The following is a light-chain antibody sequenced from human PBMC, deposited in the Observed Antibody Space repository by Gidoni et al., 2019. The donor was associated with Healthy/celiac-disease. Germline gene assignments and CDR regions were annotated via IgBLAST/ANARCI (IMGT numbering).Light chain of an antibody. J-gene: IGLJ2*01. V-gene: IGLV3-19*01. CDR1: SLRSYY. Sequence: SSELTQDPAVSVALGQTVRITCQGDSLRSYYASWYQQKPGQAPVLVIYGKNNRPSGIPDRFSGSSSGNTASLTSTGAQAEDEADYYCNSRDSSGNHLGVVFGGGTKLTVL. CDR2: GKN. CDR3: NSRDSSGNHLGVV.